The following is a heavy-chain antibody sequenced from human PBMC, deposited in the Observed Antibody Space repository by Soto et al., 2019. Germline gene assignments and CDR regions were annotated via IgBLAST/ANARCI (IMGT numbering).Heavy chain of an antibody. CDR2: IYYSGST. CDR1: GGSINSGGYY. J-gene: IGHJ4*02. Sequence: SETLSLTCTVSGGSINSGGYYWSWIRQHPGKGLEWIGDIYYSGSTYYNPSLKSRVTISLDTSKNQFSLKLSSVTAADTAIYYCASLDTSAWYFDEWGQGTRVTVSS. D-gene: IGHD3-22*01. V-gene: IGHV4-31*03. CDR3: ASLDTSAWYFDE.